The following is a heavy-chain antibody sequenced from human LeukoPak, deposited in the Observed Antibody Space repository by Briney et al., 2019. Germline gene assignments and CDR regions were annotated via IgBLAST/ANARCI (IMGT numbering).Heavy chain of an antibody. CDR2: IIPIFGTA. CDR3: ARVDSSGWYYFDY. D-gene: IGHD6-19*01. CDR1: GGTFNSYA. V-gene: IGHV1-69*13. J-gene: IGHJ4*02. Sequence: ASVKVSCKASGGTFNSYAISWVRQAPGQGLEWMGGIIPIFGTANYAQKFQGRVTITADESTSTAYTELSSLRSEDTAVYYCARVDSSGWYYFDYWGQGTLVTVSS.